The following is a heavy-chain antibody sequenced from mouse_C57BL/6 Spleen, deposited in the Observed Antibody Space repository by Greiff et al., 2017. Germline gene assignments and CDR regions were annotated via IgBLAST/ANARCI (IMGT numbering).Heavy chain of an antibody. V-gene: IGHV1-55*01. J-gene: IGHJ4*01. CDR3: ARDDYDGYYKEYLDY. Sequence: QVQLQQPGAELVKPGASVKMSCKASGYTFTSYWITWVKQRPGQGLEWIGDIYPGSGSTNYNEKFKSKATLTVDTSSSTAYMQLSSLTSEDSAVYYCARDDYDGYYKEYLDYWGQGTSVTVSS. CDR1: GYTFTSYW. CDR2: IYPGSGST. D-gene: IGHD2-3*01.